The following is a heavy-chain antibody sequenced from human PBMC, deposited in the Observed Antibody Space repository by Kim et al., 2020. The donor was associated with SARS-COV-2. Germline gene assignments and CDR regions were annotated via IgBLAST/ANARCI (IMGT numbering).Heavy chain of an antibody. V-gene: IGHV4-39*01. D-gene: IGHD6-19*01. CDR3: ARSYSSGWKHDAFDI. J-gene: IGHJ3*02. Sequence: PSPQGRVTISVDTSKNQFSLKLSSVTAADTAVYYCARSYSSGWKHDAFDIWGQGTMVTVSS.